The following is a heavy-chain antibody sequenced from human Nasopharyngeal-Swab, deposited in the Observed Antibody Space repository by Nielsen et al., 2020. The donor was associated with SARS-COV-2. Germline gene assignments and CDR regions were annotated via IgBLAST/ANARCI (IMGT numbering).Heavy chain of an antibody. V-gene: IGHV3-21*04. CDR3: AKDPDDFWTGDAGD. J-gene: IGHJ4*02. Sequence: GGSLRLSCAASGFTFSSYSMNWVRQAPGKGLEWVSSISSSSSYIYYADSVKGRFTISRDNSKNTLYLQMNSLRAEDTAVYYCAKDPDDFWTGDAGDWGQGTLVTVSS. D-gene: IGHD3/OR15-3a*01. CDR1: GFTFSSYS. CDR2: ISSSSSYI.